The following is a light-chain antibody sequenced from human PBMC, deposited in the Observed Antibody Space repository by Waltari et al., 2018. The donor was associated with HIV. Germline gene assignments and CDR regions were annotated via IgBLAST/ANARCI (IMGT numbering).Light chain of an antibody. CDR1: QSVSSN. V-gene: IGKV3-15*01. CDR3: QQYNNWPPLT. J-gene: IGKJ4*01. Sequence: EIVMPKSPATLSVSPVERATLSCRASQSVSSNLAWYQQKPGQAPRLLIYGASTRATGIPARFSGSGSGTEFTLTISSLQSEDFAVYYCQQYNNWPPLTFGGGTKVEIK. CDR2: GAS.